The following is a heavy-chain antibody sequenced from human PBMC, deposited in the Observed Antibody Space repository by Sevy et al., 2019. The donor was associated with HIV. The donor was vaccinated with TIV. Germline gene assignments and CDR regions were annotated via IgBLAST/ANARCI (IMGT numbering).Heavy chain of an antibody. CDR2: INPNSGGT. J-gene: IGHJ3*02. D-gene: IGHD3-16*01. CDR3: ARVRGDMITFGGVTSDAFDI. Sequence: ASVKVSCKASGYTFTGYYMHWVRQAPGQGLEWMGWINPNSGGTDYAQKFQGWVTMTRDMSISTAYMELSRLRSDDTAVYYCARVRGDMITFGGVTSDAFDIWGQGTMVTVSS. V-gene: IGHV1-2*04. CDR1: GYTFTGYY.